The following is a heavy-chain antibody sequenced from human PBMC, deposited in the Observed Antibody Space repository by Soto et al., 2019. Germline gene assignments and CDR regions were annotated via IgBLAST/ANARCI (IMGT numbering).Heavy chain of an antibody. J-gene: IGHJ3*02. CDR2: MHPSGDST. V-gene: IGHV1-46*03. CDR3: TRVGSSGWYDAFDI. CDR1: GYTFTNYY. Sequence: QVQLVQSGAEVKTPGASVKVSCKASGYTFTNYYLHWVRQAPGQGLEWMGVMHPSGDSTTFALKFQGRVTMTGDTSTSTVSMELSSLRSEDTGVYYCTRVGSSGWYDAFDIWGQGTMVTVSS. D-gene: IGHD6-19*01.